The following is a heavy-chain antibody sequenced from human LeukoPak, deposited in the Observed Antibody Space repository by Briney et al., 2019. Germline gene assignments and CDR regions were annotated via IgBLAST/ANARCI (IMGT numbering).Heavy chain of an antibody. D-gene: IGHD4-11*01. CDR2: ISYGGSNK. J-gene: IGHJ4*02. CDR3: AKDDSNYGTFDY. V-gene: IGHV3-30*18. Sequence: GGSLRLSCAASGFAFSSYGMHWVRQAPGKGLEWVAVISYGGSNKYYADSVKGRFTISRDNSKNTLYLQMNSLRAEDTAVYYCAKDDSNYGTFDYWGQGTLVTVSS. CDR1: GFAFSSYG.